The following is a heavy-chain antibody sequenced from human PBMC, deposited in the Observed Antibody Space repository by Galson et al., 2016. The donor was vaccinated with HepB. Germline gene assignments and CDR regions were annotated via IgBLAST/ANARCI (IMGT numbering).Heavy chain of an antibody. J-gene: IGHJ4*02. V-gene: IGHV3-30*19. Sequence: SLRLSCAASGFTFSRYGMHWVRQAPGKGLEWVAVISYDGGDKHYADSVEGRFTVSRDNSKNTLFLQINSLRVEDTAVYYCAKLDCGRDCPRDDWGQGTLVTVSS. CDR3: AKLDCGRDCPRDD. CDR1: GFTFSRYG. CDR2: ISYDGGDK. D-gene: IGHD2-21*02.